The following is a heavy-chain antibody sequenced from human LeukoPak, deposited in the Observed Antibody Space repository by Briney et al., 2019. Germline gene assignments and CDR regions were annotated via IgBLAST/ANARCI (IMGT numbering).Heavy chain of an antibody. D-gene: IGHD4-17*01. J-gene: IGHJ4*02. CDR1: GGSISSYY. CDR2: IYYSGTT. V-gene: IGHV4-59*12. CDR3: ARDVTRRIRKYYFDY. Sequence: SETLSLTCTVSGGSISSYYWSWIRQPPGKGLEWIGYIYYSGTTNYNPSLKSRVTISVDTSKNQFSLKLSSVTAADTAVYYCARDVTRRIRKYYFDYWGQGTLVTVSS.